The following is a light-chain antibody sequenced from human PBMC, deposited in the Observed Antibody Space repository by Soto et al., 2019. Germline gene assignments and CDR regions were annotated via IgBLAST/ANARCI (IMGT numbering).Light chain of an antibody. CDR1: QSIGTW. V-gene: IGKV1-5*01. J-gene: IGKJ1*01. Sequence: DIQMTPSPSKMYESVGDKVTITCRVSQSIGTWLAWYQQKPVKAPKLLIYDASNLESGVPSRFSGSGSGTEFTLTISSLQPDDFATYYCQQYNSYRGTFGQGTKVDNK. CDR2: DAS. CDR3: QQYNSYRGT.